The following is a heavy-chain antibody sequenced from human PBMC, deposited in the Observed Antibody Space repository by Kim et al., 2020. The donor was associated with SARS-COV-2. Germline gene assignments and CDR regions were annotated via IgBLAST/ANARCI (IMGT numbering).Heavy chain of an antibody. Sequence: GGSLRLTCAGSGFTFSGYALSWVRQAPGKGLEWVSAISGSGGSTYYADSVKGRFIISRDNSDNMLYLQMSSLRAEDTAIYYCAKDLGGYSSSSSGHWGQGTLVTVSS. CDR3: AKDLGGYSSSSSGH. V-gene: IGHV3-23*01. J-gene: IGHJ4*02. CDR1: GFTFSGYA. D-gene: IGHD5-12*01. CDR2: ISGSGGST.